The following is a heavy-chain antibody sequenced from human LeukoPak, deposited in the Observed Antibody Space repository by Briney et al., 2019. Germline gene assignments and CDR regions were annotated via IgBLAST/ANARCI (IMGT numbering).Heavy chain of an antibody. CDR2: IYYSGST. V-gene: IGHV4-39*01. Sequence: PSETLSLTCTVSGGSISSSSYYWGGIRQPPGKGLEWIGSIYYSGSTYYNPSLKSRVTISVDTSKNQFSLKLSSVTAADTAVYYCARYWGPYDNSGAYFDYWGQGTLVTVSS. J-gene: IGHJ4*02. D-gene: IGHD3-22*01. CDR1: GGSISSSSYY. CDR3: ARYWGPYDNSGAYFDY.